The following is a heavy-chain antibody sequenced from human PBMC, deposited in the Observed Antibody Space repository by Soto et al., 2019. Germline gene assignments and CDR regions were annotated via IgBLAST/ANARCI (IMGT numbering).Heavy chain of an antibody. J-gene: IGHJ3*02. CDR2: ILVGGST. V-gene: IGHV3-23*01. CDR1: GFICSSYD. Sequence: GGSLRLSCTASGFICSSYDMSWVRQAPGKGLEWVSTILVGGSTHYEDSVKGRFTISRDRSKNTVYLQMNSLTAGDTAMYYCAKATATGGGAFDICGQGTMVTVSS. CDR3: AKATATGGGAFDI. D-gene: IGHD2-8*02.